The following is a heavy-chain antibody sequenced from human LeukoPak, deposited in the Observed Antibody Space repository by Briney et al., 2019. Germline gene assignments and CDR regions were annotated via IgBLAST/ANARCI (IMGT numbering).Heavy chain of an antibody. V-gene: IGHV1-46*01. J-gene: IGHJ6*03. CDR3: ARRVGRWFGERAYYYNYMDV. Sequence: ASVKVSCKASGFTFTSYYMHWVRQAPGQGLEWMGIINPSGSYTSYAQKFQGRVTMTRDTSTSTVYMELSSLRSEDTAVYYCARRVGRWFGERAYYYNYMDVWDKGTTVTISS. CDR2: INPSGSYT. D-gene: IGHD3-10*01. CDR1: GFTFTSYY.